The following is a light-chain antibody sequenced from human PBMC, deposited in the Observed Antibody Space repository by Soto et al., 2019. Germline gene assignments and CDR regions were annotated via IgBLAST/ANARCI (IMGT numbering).Light chain of an antibody. CDR1: QSISSY. CDR3: QQYNTYSMYT. Sequence: DIPMTQSPSTLSASVGDRVTITCRASQSISSYLVWYQQKPGKAPKVLIYKASSLESGVPSRFGASGPGTTSTLTISSLQPDDFATYYCQQYNTYSMYTFGQAAQLEIK. J-gene: IGKJ2*01. CDR2: KAS. V-gene: IGKV1-5*03.